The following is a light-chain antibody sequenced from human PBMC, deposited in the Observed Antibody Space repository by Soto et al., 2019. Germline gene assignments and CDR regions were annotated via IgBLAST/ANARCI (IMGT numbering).Light chain of an antibody. V-gene: IGKV1-39*01. Sequence: DIQMTQSPSSLSASVGDRVTITCRASQDIITYVNWYRQKAGKVPELLIYSASNLRSGVPSRFSGSGSGTDFTLTISSLQPEDFATYYCHQSYSSPQTFGGGTKVEIK. CDR2: SAS. CDR3: HQSYSSPQT. J-gene: IGKJ4*01. CDR1: QDIITY.